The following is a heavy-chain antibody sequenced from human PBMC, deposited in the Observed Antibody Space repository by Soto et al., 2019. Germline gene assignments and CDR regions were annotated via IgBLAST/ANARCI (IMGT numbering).Heavy chain of an antibody. CDR1: GFTFSSYS. CDR3: ARSVGYCSGGSCYSDPTLFDY. V-gene: IGHV3-21*01. J-gene: IGHJ4*02. CDR2: ISSSSSCI. Sequence: GGSLRLSCAASGFTFSSYSMNWVRQAPGKGLEWVSSISSSSSCIYYADSVKGRFTISRDNAKNSLYLQMNSLRAEDTAVYYCARSVGYCSGGSCYSDPTLFDYWGQGTLVTVSS. D-gene: IGHD2-15*01.